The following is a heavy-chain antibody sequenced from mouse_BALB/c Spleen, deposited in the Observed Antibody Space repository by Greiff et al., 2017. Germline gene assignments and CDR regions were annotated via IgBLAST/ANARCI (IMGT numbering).Heavy chain of an antibody. CDR3: ARQDGYRYFDV. CDR2: ISSGGSYT. Sequence: EVKLMESGGDLVKPGGSLKLSCAASGFTFSSYGMPWVRQTPDKRLEWVATISSGGSYTYYPDSVKGRVTISRDNAKNTLYLQMSSLKSEDTAMYYCARQDGYRYFDVWGAGTTVTVSS. D-gene: IGHD2-3*01. CDR1: GFTFSSYG. J-gene: IGHJ1*01. V-gene: IGHV5-6*01.